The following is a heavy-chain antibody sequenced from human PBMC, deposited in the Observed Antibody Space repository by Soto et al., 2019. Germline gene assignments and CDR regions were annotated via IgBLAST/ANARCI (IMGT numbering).Heavy chain of an antibody. CDR2: IRSKDYGGTT. CDR1: GFTLGDYA. J-gene: IGHJ6*02. Sequence: EVQLVESGGGLVQPGRSLRLSCTASGFTLGDYAMSWVRQAPGKGLDWVGFIRSKDYGGTTEYAASVKGRFTISRDDSKSIAYLQMNSLKTEDTAVYYCTIHAYGVVSYYYGMDVWGQGTTVTVSS. CDR3: TIHAYGVVSYYYGMDV. D-gene: IGHD2-21*01. V-gene: IGHV3-49*04.